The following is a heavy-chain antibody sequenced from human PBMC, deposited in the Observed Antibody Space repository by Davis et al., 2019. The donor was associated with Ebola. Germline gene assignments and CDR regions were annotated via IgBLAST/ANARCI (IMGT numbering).Heavy chain of an antibody. D-gene: IGHD2-2*01. J-gene: IGHJ4*02. V-gene: IGHV3-23*01. Sequence: GESLKIPCAASGFNFNNYAISWVRQPPGKGLEWVSAISDSGATTYYADSVRGRFTISRDNSKNTRCLQMNSLRAEDTAIYYCAKEVPAAAQFDYWGQGALVTVSS. CDR2: ISDSGATT. CDR3: AKEVPAAAQFDY. CDR1: GFNFNNYA.